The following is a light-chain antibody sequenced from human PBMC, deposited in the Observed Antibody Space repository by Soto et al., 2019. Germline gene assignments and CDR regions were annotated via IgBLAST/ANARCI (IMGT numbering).Light chain of an antibody. J-gene: IGKJ2*01. CDR2: GAS. CDR1: QGIRSY. CDR3: QKYNSAPYT. Sequence: DIQLTQSPSFLSASVGDRVTITCRASQGIRSYLAWYQQRPGKAPELLIYGASTLRTGVASRFSGSGSGTEFTLTISSLQPEDVATYYCQKYNSAPYTFGQGTRLEIK. V-gene: IGKV1-9*01.